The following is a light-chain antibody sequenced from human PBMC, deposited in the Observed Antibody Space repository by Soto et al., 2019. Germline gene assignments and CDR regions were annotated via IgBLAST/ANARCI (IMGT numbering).Light chain of an antibody. CDR1: ERIIDY. Sequence: DIQMTQYPSSLSASVGDRVTISCRASERIIDYLAWYQHKPGKAPKLLINTASSLRSEVPSRFSGSGSGTDFTLTIDSLQPEDFAVYYCQQRSNWPRAFGQGTRLE. J-gene: IGKJ5*01. CDR2: TAS. V-gene: IGKV1-39*01. CDR3: QQRSNWPRA.